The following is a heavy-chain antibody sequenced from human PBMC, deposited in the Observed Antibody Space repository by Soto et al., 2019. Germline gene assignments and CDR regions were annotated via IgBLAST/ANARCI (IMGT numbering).Heavy chain of an antibody. Sequence: PSETLSLTCTVSGGSISSYYWSWIRQPPGEGLEWVGSIYYDGTTYYNPSLQSRVTMSVDTSKNQFSLKLSSVTAEDTAVYYCTRRPRYARGWSSLDSWGQGTLVTVSS. J-gene: IGHJ4*02. V-gene: IGHV4-39*01. CDR2: IYYDGTT. CDR1: GGSISSYY. CDR3: TRRPRYARGWSSLDS. D-gene: IGHD6-19*01.